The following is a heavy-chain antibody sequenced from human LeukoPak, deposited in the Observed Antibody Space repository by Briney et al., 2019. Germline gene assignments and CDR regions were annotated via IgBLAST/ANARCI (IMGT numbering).Heavy chain of an antibody. CDR1: GDSISNNW. CDR2: IFHLGIP. D-gene: IGHD3-16*02. J-gene: IGHJ6*03. Sequence: SETLSLTCAVSGDSISNNWWSGVRQSPGMGLEWMGQIFHLGIPNYNPSLKSRVTMSIDKSNNQLSLKMNSVTAADTAVYYCARVMGASWFFYLDVWGKGTTVTVSS. V-gene: IGHV4-4*02. CDR3: ARVMGASWFFYLDV.